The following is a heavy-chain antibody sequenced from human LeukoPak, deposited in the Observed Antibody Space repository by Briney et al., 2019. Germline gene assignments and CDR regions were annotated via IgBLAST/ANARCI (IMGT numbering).Heavy chain of an antibody. CDR1: GYSFTGHY. Sequence: ASVKVSCKASGYSFTGHYMHWVRQAPGQGLEWMGWINVNSGGTNYAQKFQGRVTMTRDTSISTAYMELRRLRSDDTAVYYCARGIVVAGRGWGQGTLVTVSS. CDR2: INVNSGGT. J-gene: IGHJ4*02. D-gene: IGHD6-13*01. V-gene: IGHV1-2*02. CDR3: ARGIVVAGRG.